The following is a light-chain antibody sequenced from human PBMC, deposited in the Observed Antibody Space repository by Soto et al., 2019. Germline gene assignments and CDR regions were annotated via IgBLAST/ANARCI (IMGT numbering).Light chain of an antibody. V-gene: IGKV3-15*01. CDR2: DAS. Sequence: EIVMTQSPATLSVSPGETATLSCRASQSVSRYLAWYQHRPGQAPRLLIYDASTRATGIPARFSGSGSGTEFTLNIIGLQSEDFAVYSCQQCSDWSLFTFGQGTLLEIK. J-gene: IGKJ5*01. CDR1: QSVSRY. CDR3: QQCSDWSLFT.